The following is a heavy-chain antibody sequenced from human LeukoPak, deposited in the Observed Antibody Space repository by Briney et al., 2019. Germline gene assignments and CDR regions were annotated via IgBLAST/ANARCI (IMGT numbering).Heavy chain of an antibody. CDR1: GGSISSYY. Sequence: TSETLSLTCTVSGGSISSYYWSWIRQPAGKGLEWIGRIYTSGSTNYNPSLKSRVTMSVDTSKNQFSLKLSSVTAADTAVYYCARGAVVPAAHYYYYYDMDVWGKGTTVTVSS. CDR3: ARGAVVPAAHYYYYYDMDV. V-gene: IGHV4-4*07. J-gene: IGHJ6*03. D-gene: IGHD2-2*01. CDR2: IYTSGST.